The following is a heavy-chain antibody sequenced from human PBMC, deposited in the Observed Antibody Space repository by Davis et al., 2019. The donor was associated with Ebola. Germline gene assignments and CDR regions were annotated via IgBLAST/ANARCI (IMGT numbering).Heavy chain of an antibody. J-gene: IGHJ4*02. CDR3: ARELLYSGGVVLDS. CDR1: GFTFSGYG. V-gene: IGHV3-33*01. D-gene: IGHD1-26*01. Sequence: PGGSLRLSCAASGFTFSGYGMHWVRQAPGKGLEWVTVISYDGSNKYYRDSVKGRFTVSRDNSKSTMFLQMNGLRAEDTALYYCARELLYSGGVVLDSWGQGTLVSVSS. CDR2: ISYDGSNK.